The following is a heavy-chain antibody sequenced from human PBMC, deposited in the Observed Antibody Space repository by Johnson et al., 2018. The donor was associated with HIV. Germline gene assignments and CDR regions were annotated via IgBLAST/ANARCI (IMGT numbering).Heavy chain of an antibody. CDR3: ARDQRLIGYNFWSGYHVYAFDI. CDR2: INWNGGST. V-gene: IGHV3-20*04. Sequence: MLLVESGGGVVRPGGSLRLSCAASGFTFDDYGMSWVRQAPGKGLEWVSGINWNGGSTGYADSVKGRFTISRDNAKNSLYLQMNSLRAEDTALYYCARDQRLIGYNFWSGYHVYAFDIWGQGTMVTVSS. J-gene: IGHJ3*02. D-gene: IGHD3-3*01. CDR1: GFTFDDYG.